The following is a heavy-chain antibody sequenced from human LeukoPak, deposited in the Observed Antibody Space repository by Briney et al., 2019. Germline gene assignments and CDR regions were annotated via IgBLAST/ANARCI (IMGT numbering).Heavy chain of an antibody. Sequence: ASVKVSCKASGYTFTGYYMHWLRQAHGQGLEWMGWINPNNGGTNYAQRFQGRVTMTRDTSITTAYMEVSRLRFDDTAVYYCASGPSLGTTHPYFDYWGQGTLVTVSS. V-gene: IGHV1-2*02. D-gene: IGHD2-15*01. CDR2: INPNNGGT. CDR1: GYTFTGYY. CDR3: ASGPSLGTTHPYFDY. J-gene: IGHJ4*02.